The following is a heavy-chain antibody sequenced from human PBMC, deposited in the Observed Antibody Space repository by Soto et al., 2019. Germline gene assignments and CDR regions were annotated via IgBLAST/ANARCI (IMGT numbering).Heavy chain of an antibody. CDR3: ARDSGGATELEFTHDY. CDR1: GFTFSSYA. Sequence: PGGSLRLSCAASGFTFSSYAMHWVRQAPGKGLEWVAVISYDGSNKYYADSVKGRFTISRDNSKNTLYLQMNSLRAEDTAVYYCARDSGGATELEFTHDYWGQGTLVTVSS. CDR2: ISYDGSNK. V-gene: IGHV3-30-3*01. D-gene: IGHD1-1*01. J-gene: IGHJ4*02.